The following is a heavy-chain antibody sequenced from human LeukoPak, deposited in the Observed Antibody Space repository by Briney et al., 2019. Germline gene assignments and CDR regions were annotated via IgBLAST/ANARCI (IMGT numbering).Heavy chain of an antibody. Sequence: PGGSLRLSCAASGFTFSSYAMSWVRQAPGKGLEWVSAISGSGGSTYYADSVKGRFTISRDNSKNTLYLQMNSLRAEDTAVYYCAKDGTMIVVVMDFDYWAREPWSPSPQ. CDR3: AKDGTMIVVVMDFDY. CDR2: ISGSGGST. D-gene: IGHD3-22*01. J-gene: IGHJ4*02. V-gene: IGHV3-23*01. CDR1: GFTFSSYA.